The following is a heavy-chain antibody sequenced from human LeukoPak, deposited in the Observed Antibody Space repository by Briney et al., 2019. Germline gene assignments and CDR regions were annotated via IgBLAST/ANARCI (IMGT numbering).Heavy chain of an antibody. CDR2: ITSSGSTI. J-gene: IGHJ4*02. CDR3: ARDRRLYGYSFDY. D-gene: IGHD2/OR15-2a*01. CDR1: GFPFSDYY. V-gene: IGHV3-11*01. Sequence: GGPLRLSFAAPGFPFSDYYMSWIRQAPGKGQEWVSYITSSGSTIYYADSVKGRFTISRDNAKNSLFLQMNNLRAEDTAVYYCARDRRLYGYSFDYWSQGTLVTVSS.